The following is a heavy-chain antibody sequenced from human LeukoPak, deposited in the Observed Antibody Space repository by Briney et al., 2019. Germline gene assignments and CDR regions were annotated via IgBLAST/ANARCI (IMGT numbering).Heavy chain of an antibody. D-gene: IGHD6-19*01. CDR3: ARDRKGIAVAGPKTYYYYGMDV. Sequence: SETLSLTCTVSGGSISNNSWSWIRQPPGKGLEWICYVYYTGSANYYPSSKSQVTISVDTSKNQFSLKLSSVAAADTAVYYCARDRKGIAVAGPKTYYYYGMDVWGQGTTVTVSS. V-gene: IGHV4-59*01. CDR1: GGSISNNS. J-gene: IGHJ6*02. CDR2: VYYTGSA.